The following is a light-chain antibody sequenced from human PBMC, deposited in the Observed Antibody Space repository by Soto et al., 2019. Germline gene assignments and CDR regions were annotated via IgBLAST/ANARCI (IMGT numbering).Light chain of an antibody. Sequence: DIQMTQSPSTLSASVGDRVTITCRASQSISSWLAWYQQKPGKAPKLLIYKASSLESGVPSRFSGSGSGKEFTPTISSLQHDDFATYYCQQYNSFITFGQGTRLEIK. CDR2: KAS. CDR1: QSISSW. CDR3: QQYNSFIT. J-gene: IGKJ5*01. V-gene: IGKV1-5*03.